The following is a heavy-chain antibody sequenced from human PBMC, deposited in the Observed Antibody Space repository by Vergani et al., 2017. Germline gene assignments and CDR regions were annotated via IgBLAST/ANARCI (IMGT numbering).Heavy chain of an antibody. V-gene: IGHV4-4*07. CDR2: IYTSGST. D-gene: IGHD3-10*01. CDR1: GGSISSYY. J-gene: IGHJ3*02. CDR3: AREYIKYHYYYGSAGAFDI. Sequence: QVQLQESGPGLVKPSETLSLTCTVSGGSISSYYWSWIRQPAGKGLEWIGRIYTSGSTNYNPSLKSRVTMSVATSKNQFSLKLSSVTAADTAVYYCAREYIKYHYYYGSAGAFDIWGQGTMVTVSS.